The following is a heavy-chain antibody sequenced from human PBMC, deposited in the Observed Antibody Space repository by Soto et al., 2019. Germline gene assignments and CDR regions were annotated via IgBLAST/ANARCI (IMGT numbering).Heavy chain of an antibody. CDR3: AKDHPMGGALPDYYYYMDV. V-gene: IGHV3-23*01. J-gene: IGHJ6*03. CDR1: GFTFSSYA. CDR2: ISGSGGST. Sequence: GGSLRLSCAASGFTFSSYAMSWVRQAPGKGLEWVSAISGSGGSTYYADSVKGRFTISRDNSKNTLYLQMNSLRAEDTAVYYCAKDHPMGGALPDYYYYMDVWGKGTTVTVSS. D-gene: IGHD3-16*01.